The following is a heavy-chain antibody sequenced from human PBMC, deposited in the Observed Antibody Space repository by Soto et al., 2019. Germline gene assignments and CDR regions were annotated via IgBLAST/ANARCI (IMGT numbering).Heavy chain of an antibody. CDR3: ASEKTGIVDGDYGMDV. CDR1: GYTFTSYY. D-gene: IGHD1-26*01. V-gene: IGHV1-46*01. CDR2: INPSGGST. Sequence: GASVKVSCKASGYTFTSYYMHWVRQAPGQGLEWMGIINPSGGSTSYAQKFQGRVTMTGDTSTSTVYMELSSLRSEDTAVYYCASEKTGIVDGDYGMDVWGQGTTVTVS. J-gene: IGHJ6*02.